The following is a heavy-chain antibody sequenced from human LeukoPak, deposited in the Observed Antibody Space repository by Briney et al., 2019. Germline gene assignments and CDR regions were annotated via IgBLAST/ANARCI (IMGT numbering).Heavy chain of an antibody. CDR2: IIHDGST. J-gene: IGHJ4*02. D-gene: IGHD3-3*01. CDR3: ARGLASGYPPIPFDY. Sequence: SETLSLTCAVFGGSFNGYYWTWLRQPPGKGLEWIGEIIHDGSTNYNPSLKSRVNISIDTSKIQFSLNLSSVTAADTAVYYCARGLASGYPPIPFDYWGQGTLVSVSS. CDR1: GGSFNGYY. V-gene: IGHV4-34*12.